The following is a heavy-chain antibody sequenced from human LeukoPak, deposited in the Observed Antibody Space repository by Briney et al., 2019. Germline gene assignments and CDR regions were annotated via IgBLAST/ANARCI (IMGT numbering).Heavy chain of an antibody. J-gene: IGHJ4*02. D-gene: IGHD2-15*01. CDR3: ASVCSGGSCYANGYYFES. CDR2: IKQDGSEK. Sequence: PGGSLRLPCAASGFTFSIYWMSWVRQAPGKGLEWVANIKQDGSEKYYVDSVKGRFTISKDNAKNSLYLQMNSLRAEDTAVYYCASVCSGGSCYANGYYFESWGQGTLVTVSS. V-gene: IGHV3-7*01. CDR1: GFTFSIYW.